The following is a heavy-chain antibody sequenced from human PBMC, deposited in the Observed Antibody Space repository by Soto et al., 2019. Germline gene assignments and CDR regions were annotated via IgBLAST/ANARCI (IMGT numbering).Heavy chain of an antibody. D-gene: IGHD6-19*01. CDR3: ARIHLAVAVSPWFDP. CDR1: GLSITDSEMG. V-gene: IGHV2-26*01. Sequence: QVTLKESGPVLVKPTETLTLRCTVSGLSITDSEMGVSWIRQPPGQPLEWLAHIDSSGEKAYRTFLKSRLANSKDPAKSQIVLTMPNMDPADTATYYCARIHLAVAVSPWFDPWGQGIPVTVSS. CDR2: IDSSGEK. J-gene: IGHJ5*02.